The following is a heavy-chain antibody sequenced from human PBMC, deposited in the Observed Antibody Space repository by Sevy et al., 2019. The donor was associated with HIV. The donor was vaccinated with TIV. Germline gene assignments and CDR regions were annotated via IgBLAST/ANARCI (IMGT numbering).Heavy chain of an antibody. V-gene: IGHV3-30-3*01. CDR3: ARERTTVTTAGYSYGFDYFDY. Sequence: GGSLRLSCAASGLTFSSSAMHWVRQAPGKGLEWVAVISYDGSNKYYADSVKGRFTISRDNSKNTLYLQMNGLRAEDTAVYYCARERTTVTTAGYSYGFDYFDYWGQGTLVTVSS. CDR2: ISYDGSNK. CDR1: GLTFSSSA. J-gene: IGHJ4*02. D-gene: IGHD4-17*01.